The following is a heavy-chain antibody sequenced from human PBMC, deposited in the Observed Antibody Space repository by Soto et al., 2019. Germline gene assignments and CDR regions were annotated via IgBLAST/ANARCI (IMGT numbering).Heavy chain of an antibody. J-gene: IGHJ6*02. CDR3: ESGRTPKYTGAYYGMDV. CDR2: IVPSDSYP. D-gene: IGHD2-2*02. Sequence: GEALKISRKGSGYRFTSYRISWVRPMPGKSLEGGGRIVPSDSYPNYSPSFQGQVTISADKSISNAYLQWSSLKASDTAMYYCESGRTPKYTGAYYGMDVGGQGTTVNVSS. CDR1: GYRFTSYR. V-gene: IGHV5-10-1*01.